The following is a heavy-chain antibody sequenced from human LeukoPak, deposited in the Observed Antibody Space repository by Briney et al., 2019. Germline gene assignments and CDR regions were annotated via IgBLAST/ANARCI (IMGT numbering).Heavy chain of an antibody. CDR2: ISAYNGNT. V-gene: IGHV1-18*01. J-gene: IGHJ6*02. D-gene: IGHD6-19*01. CDR1: GYTFTSYG. CDR3: ASDRPAVAGTLAWYYYGMDV. Sequence: GASVKVSCKASGYTFTSYGISWVRQAPGQGLEWMGWISAYNGNTNYAQKLQGRVTMTTDTSTSTAYMELRSLRSDDTAVYYCASDRPAVAGTLAWYYYGMDVWGQGTTVTVSS.